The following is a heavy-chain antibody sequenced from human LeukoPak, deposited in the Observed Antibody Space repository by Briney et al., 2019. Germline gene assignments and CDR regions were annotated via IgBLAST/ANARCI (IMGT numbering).Heavy chain of an antibody. Sequence: PSETPSLTCTVSGGSLSSYYWSWIRQPPGKGLEWIGYIYYSGSTNYNPSLKSRVTISVDTSKNQFSLKLSPVTAADTAVYYCARVGYSSGWYLDYWGQGTLVTVSS. D-gene: IGHD6-19*01. CDR1: GGSLSSYY. CDR3: ARVGYSSGWYLDY. J-gene: IGHJ4*02. V-gene: IGHV4-59*01. CDR2: IYYSGST.